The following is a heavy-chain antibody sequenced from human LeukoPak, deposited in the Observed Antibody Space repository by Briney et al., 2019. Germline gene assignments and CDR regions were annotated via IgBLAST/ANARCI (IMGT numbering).Heavy chain of an antibody. D-gene: IGHD3-22*01. CDR2: ISSSSSYI. J-gene: IGHJ4*02. CDR3: ARATDSSGY. Sequence: PGGSLRLSCAASGFTFGSYSMNWVRQAPGKGLEWVSYISSSSSYIYYADSVKGRFTISRDNAKNSLYLQMNSLRAEDTAVYYCARATDSSGYWGQGTLVTVSS. V-gene: IGHV3-21*05. CDR1: GFTFGSYS.